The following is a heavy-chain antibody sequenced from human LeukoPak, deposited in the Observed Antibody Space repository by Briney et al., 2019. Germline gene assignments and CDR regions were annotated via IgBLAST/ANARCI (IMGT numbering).Heavy chain of an antibody. CDR2: IYYSGST. CDR1: GGSISSSNW. Sequence: SETLSLTCAVSGGSISSSNWWSWVRQPPGKGLEWIGYIYYSGSTNYNPSLKSRVTISVDTSKNQFSLKLSSVTAADTAVYYCAREGKMAAIYPDWGQGTLVTVSS. V-gene: IGHV4-4*02. D-gene: IGHD5-24*01. J-gene: IGHJ4*02. CDR3: AREGKMAAIYPD.